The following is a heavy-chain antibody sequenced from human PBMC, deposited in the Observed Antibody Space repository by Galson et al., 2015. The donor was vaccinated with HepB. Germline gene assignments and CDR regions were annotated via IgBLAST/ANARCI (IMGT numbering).Heavy chain of an antibody. CDR1: GYTFTSYA. V-gene: IGHV7-4-1*02. CDR2: INTNTGNP. J-gene: IGHJ5*02. CDR3: ASSGDGNWNYGGVHWFDP. D-gene: IGHD1-7*01. Sequence: SVKASCKASGYTFTSYAMNWVRQAPGQGLEWMGWINTNTGNPTYAQGFTGRFVFSLDTSVSTAYLQISSLKAEDTAVYYCASSGDGNWNYGGVHWFDPWGQGTLVTVSS.